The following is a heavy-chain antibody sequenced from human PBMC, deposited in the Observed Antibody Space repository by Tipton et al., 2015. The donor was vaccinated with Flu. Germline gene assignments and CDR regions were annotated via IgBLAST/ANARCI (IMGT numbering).Heavy chain of an antibody. CDR2: IYWDDDE. Sequence: LVKPTQTLTLTCTFSGFSLSTDGVGVGWIRQSPGKALDCLALIYWDDDERYSPSLKSRLTLTKDTSKNQVVLTMTNMDPVDTGTYYCARRLDVTFDFWGQGIPVTVSS. D-gene: IGHD3-10*01. CDR1: GFSLSTDGVG. V-gene: IGHV2-5*02. J-gene: IGHJ4*02. CDR3: ARRLDVTFDF.